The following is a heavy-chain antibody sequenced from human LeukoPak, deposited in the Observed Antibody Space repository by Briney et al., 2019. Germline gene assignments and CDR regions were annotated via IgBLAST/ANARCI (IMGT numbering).Heavy chain of an antibody. V-gene: IGHV1-69*13. J-gene: IGHJ6*03. Sequence: GASVKVSCKASGGTFSSYAISRVRQAPGQGLEWMGGIIPIFGTANYAQKFQGRVTITADESTSTAYMELSSLRSEDTAVYYCARGRYYDFWSGYHDPNYYYYYMDVWGKGTTVTVSS. CDR1: GGTFSSYA. CDR3: ARGRYYDFWSGYHDPNYYYYYMDV. CDR2: IIPIFGTA. D-gene: IGHD3-3*01.